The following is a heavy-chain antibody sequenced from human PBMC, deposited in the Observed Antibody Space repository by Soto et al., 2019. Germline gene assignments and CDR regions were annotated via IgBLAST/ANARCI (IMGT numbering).Heavy chain of an antibody. D-gene: IGHD3-3*01. CDR3: ARGRGPTYYDFWSGYPSRHYYYMDV. CDR2: MNPNSGNT. J-gene: IGHJ6*03. CDR1: GYTFTSYD. Sequence: ASVKVSCKASGYTFTSYDINWVRQATGQGLEWMGWMNPNSGNTGYAQKFQGRVTMTRNTSISTAYMELSSLRSEDTAVYYCARGRGPTYYDFWSGYPSRHYYYMDVWGKGTTVTVSS. V-gene: IGHV1-8*01.